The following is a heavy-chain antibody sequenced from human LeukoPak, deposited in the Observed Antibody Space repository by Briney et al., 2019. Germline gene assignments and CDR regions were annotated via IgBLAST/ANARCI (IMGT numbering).Heavy chain of an antibody. CDR3: ARDLWEYTLKGHYYYGMDV. CDR2: IYSGGST. CDR1: GFTVSSNY. D-gene: IGHD2-2*02. J-gene: IGHJ6*02. Sequence: GGSLRLSCAASGFTVSSNYMSWVRQAPGKGLEWVSVIYSGGSTYYADSVKGRFTISRHNSKNTLYLQMNSLRAEDTAVYYCARDLWEYTLKGHYYYGMDVWGQGTTVTVSS. V-gene: IGHV3-53*01.